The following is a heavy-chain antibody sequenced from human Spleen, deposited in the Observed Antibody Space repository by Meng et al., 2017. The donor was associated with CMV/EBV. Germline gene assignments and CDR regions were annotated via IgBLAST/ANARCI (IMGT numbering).Heavy chain of an antibody. J-gene: IGHJ4*02. Sequence: GESLKISCAASGFTFSSYAMHWVRRAPGKGLEWVAVISYDGSNKYYADSVKGRFTISRDNSKNTLYLQMNSLRAEDTAVYYCARGACSSTSCYPMGYWGQGTLVTVSS. CDR1: GFTFSSYA. CDR3: ARGACSSTSCYPMGY. V-gene: IGHV3-30*04. CDR2: ISYDGSNK. D-gene: IGHD2-2*01.